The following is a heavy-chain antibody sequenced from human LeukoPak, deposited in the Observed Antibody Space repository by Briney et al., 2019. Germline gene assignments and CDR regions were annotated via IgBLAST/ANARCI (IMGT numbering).Heavy chain of an antibody. CDR1: GFTVSSNY. J-gene: IGHJ4*02. V-gene: IGHV3-30*03. D-gene: IGHD3-22*01. CDR3: ARGPDEYYYDSSGYLLY. Sequence: GGSLRLSCAASGFTVSSNYMSWVRQAPGKGLEWVAVISSDGTNKDYADSVKGRFSISRDNSKNSLYLQMNSLRAEDTAVYYCARGPDEYYYDSSGYLLYWGQGTLVTVSS. CDR2: ISSDGTNK.